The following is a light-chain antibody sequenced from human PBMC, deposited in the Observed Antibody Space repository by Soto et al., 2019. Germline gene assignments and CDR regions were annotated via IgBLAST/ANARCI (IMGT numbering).Light chain of an antibody. V-gene: IGKV1-27*01. J-gene: IGKJ1*01. CDR2: AAS. Sequence: DLQMTQSPSSMSASVGDRVTITCRASQGISNSLAWYQQKPWKVPALLIYAASKLQSGDPSRFSGSGAVTDFNLPINSLQTDDVELYYDQKYNSSPHTFCQGTTLE. CDR3: QKYNSSPHT. CDR1: QGISNS.